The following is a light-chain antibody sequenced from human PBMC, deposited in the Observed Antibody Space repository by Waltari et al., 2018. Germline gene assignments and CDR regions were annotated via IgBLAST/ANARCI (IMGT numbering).Light chain of an antibody. CDR2: WAS. V-gene: IGKV4-1*01. J-gene: IGKJ2*01. CDR1: QSVLYSSNNKNY. CDR3: QQYYSTPYT. Sequence: DIVMTQSPDSLAVSLGERATINCNSSQSVLYSSNNKNYLAWYQQKPGQPPKLLIYWASTRESGVPDRFSGSGSGTDFTLTISSLQAEDVAVYYCQQYYSTPYTFGQGTKLEIK.